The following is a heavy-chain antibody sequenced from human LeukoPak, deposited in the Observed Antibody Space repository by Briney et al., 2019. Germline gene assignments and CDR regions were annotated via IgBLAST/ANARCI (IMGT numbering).Heavy chain of an antibody. J-gene: IGHJ4*02. Sequence: SETLSLTCTVPGSSISGYYWSWIRQPPGKGLECIGYIYYSGSTNYNPSLKSRVTISVDTSKNQFSLKLSSVTAADTAVYYFVRGRGYFDYWGQGTLVTVSA. CDR3: VRGRGYFDY. CDR2: IYYSGST. CDR1: GSSISGYY. V-gene: IGHV4-59*08.